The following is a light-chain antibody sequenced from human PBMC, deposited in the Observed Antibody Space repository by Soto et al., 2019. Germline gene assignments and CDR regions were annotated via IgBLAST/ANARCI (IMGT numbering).Light chain of an antibody. CDR1: QSVTSW. CDR2: DAS. J-gene: IGKJ1*01. CDR3: HHYNSYTGT. Sequence: DVQMTQSPSTLSASVGDRVTITCRASQSVTSWLALYQQKPGKAPKVLIYDASSLESGVPSRFSGSGSGTEFTLTISSLHHDDFATYYCHHYNSYTGTFGQGTKVESK. V-gene: IGKV1-5*01.